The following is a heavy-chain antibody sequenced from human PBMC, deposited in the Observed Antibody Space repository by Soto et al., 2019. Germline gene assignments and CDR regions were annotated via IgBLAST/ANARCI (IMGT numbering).Heavy chain of an antibody. V-gene: IGHV4-4*02. CDR3: ARRWGEGRVDY. CDR1: GGCISSSNW. CDR2: IYHSGNT. J-gene: IGHJ4*02. D-gene: IGHD3-10*01. Sequence: QVQLQESGPGLVKPSGTLSRTCAVTGGCISSSNWWSWVRQPPGKGLEWIGEIYHSGNTNYNPSLKSRVTMAVDKSRNQFSLKLSSVTAADTAVYYCARRWGEGRVDYWGQGTLVTVSS.